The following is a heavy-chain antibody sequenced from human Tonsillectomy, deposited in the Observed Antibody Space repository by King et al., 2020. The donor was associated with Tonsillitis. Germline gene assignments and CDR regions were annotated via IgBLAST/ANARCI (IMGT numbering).Heavy chain of an antibody. CDR3: ARDRSGSGSYYSPFDY. CDR2: FYISGCT. D-gene: IGHD3-10*01. CDR1: GGSINSGSYY. J-gene: IGHJ4*02. Sequence: QLQESGPGLVEPSQTLSLTCTVSGGSINSGSYYWSWIRQPAGKGLEWIGRFYISGCTNCNPSLKSRVTMSLDTSKNQFSLKLSSVTAADTAVYYCARDRSGSGSYYSPFDYWGQGTLVTVSS. V-gene: IGHV4-61*02.